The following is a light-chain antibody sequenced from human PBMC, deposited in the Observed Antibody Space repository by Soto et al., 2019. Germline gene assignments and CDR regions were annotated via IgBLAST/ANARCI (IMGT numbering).Light chain of an antibody. CDR3: QQYGSSPWT. CDR2: DAS. J-gene: IGKJ1*01. Sequence: EIVLTQSPGTLSLSPGERATLSCRASQSVSSSYLAWYQQKPGQAPRRLIYDASSRATGIPDRFSGSGSGTDFTLTISRLEPEDFAVYYCQQYGSSPWTFGQGTKVEIK. CDR1: QSVSSSY. V-gene: IGKV3-20*01.